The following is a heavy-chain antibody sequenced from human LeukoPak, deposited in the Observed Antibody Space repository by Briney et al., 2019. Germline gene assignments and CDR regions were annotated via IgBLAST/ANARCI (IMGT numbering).Heavy chain of an antibody. J-gene: IGHJ4*02. CDR3: AREGYDSSGYYSNYFDY. Sequence: ASVKVSCKASGYTFTSYGISWVRQAPGQGLEWMGWISAYNGNTNYAQKLQGRVTMTTDTSTSTAYMELRSLRSDDTAVYYCAREGYDSSGYYSNYFDYWGQGTLVTVSP. CDR1: GYTFTSYG. CDR2: ISAYNGNT. D-gene: IGHD3-22*01. V-gene: IGHV1-18*01.